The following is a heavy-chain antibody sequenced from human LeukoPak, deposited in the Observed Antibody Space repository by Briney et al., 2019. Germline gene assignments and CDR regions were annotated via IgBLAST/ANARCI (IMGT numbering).Heavy chain of an antibody. Sequence: GGSLRLSCAASGFTFGTYGMSWVRQAPGKGLEWVSYISSSGSTIYYADSVKGRFTISRDNAKNSLYLQMNSLRAEDTAVYYCAELGITMIGGVWGKGTTVTISS. D-gene: IGHD3-10*02. CDR3: AELGITMIGGV. CDR2: ISSSGSTI. CDR1: GFTFGTYG. V-gene: IGHV3-48*04. J-gene: IGHJ6*04.